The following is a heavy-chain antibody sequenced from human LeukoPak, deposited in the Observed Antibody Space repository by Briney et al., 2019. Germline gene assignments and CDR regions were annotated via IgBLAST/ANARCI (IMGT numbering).Heavy chain of an antibody. D-gene: IGHD3-10*01. CDR1: GGSFSGYY. Sequence: SETLSLTCAVYGGSFSGYYWSWIRQPPGKGLEWIGEINHSGSTYYNPSLKSRVTISLDRSKNQFSLNLSSVTAADTAVYFCARYNRDSGGYGMDVWGQGTTVTVSS. CDR3: ARYNRDSGGYGMDV. V-gene: IGHV4-34*01. J-gene: IGHJ6*02. CDR2: INHSGST.